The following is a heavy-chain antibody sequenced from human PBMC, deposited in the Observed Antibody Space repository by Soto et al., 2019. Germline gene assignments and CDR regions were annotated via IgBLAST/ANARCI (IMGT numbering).Heavy chain of an antibody. Sequence: EVQLVESGGGLVKPGGSLRLSCAASGFTFTYAWLAWVRQGPGRGLEWVGRVKAKSDGGTTDYAAPVEGRFTISRDDSENTLYLQMSSLKTEDTGVYYCATVYGYSSGQYDHWGQGTLVTVSS. CDR2: VKAKSDGGTT. J-gene: IGHJ4*02. D-gene: IGHD6-19*01. CDR3: ATVYGYSSGQYDH. V-gene: IGHV3-15*07. CDR1: GFTFTYAW.